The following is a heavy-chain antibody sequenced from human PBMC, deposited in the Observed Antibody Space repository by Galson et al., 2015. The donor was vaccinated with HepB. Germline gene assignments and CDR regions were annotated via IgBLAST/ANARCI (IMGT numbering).Heavy chain of an antibody. CDR1: GFTFDDYA. J-gene: IGHJ3*02. CDR3: ARTRGYDILTGDAFDI. V-gene: IGHV3-9*01. Sequence: SLRLSCAASGFTFDDYAMHWVRQAPGKGLEWVSGISWNSGSIGYADSVKGRFTISRDNAKNSLYLQMNSLRAEDTALYYCARTRGYDILTGDAFDIWGQGTMVTVSS. D-gene: IGHD3-9*01. CDR2: ISWNSGSI.